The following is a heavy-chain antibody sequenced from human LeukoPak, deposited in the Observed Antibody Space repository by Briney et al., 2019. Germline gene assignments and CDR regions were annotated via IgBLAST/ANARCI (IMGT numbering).Heavy chain of an antibody. Sequence: GGSLRLSCIASGFTFGDHAMTWFRQAPGKGLEWVGFIRDKAYGGTTDFAASVKGRFTISRDDSKSIAYLQINSLKTEDTAVYYCSRDSGAAAGTLDSWGQGTLVTVSS. CDR1: GFTFGDHA. J-gene: IGHJ4*02. V-gene: IGHV3-49*03. D-gene: IGHD6-13*01. CDR2: IRDKAYGGTT. CDR3: SRDSGAAAGTLDS.